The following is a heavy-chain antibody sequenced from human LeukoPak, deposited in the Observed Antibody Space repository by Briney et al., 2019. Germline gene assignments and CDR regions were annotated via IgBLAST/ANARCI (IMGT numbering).Heavy chain of an antibody. CDR2: IYPGDSDT. Sequence: GESLKISCKGSGYSFTSYWIGWVRQMPGKGLEWMGIIYPGDSDTRYSPSFQGQVTISADKSISTAYLQWSSLKASDTAMYYCARRDDYVWGGYPTTQFDPWGQGTLVTVSS. J-gene: IGHJ5*02. CDR3: ARRDDYVWGGYPTTQFDP. V-gene: IGHV5-51*01. D-gene: IGHD3-16*01. CDR1: GYSFTSYW.